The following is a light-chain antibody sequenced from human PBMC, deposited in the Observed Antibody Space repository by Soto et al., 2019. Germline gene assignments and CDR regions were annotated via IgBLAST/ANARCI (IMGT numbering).Light chain of an antibody. CDR3: QQSYRTPFT. J-gene: IGKJ3*01. CDR1: QSISNY. Sequence: DIQMTQSPSSLSASVGNRVTITCRASQSISNYLNWYQQKPGKAPKLLIYAASSLQSGVPSRFSGSGSGTDFTLTISSLQPEDFATYSCQQSYRTPFTFGPGTKVDIK. CDR2: AAS. V-gene: IGKV1-39*01.